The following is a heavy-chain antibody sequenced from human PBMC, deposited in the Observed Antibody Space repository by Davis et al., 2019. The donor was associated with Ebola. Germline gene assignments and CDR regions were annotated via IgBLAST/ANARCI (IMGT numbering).Heavy chain of an antibody. CDR1: GYTFTSYA. CDR2: VHGGNGNT. CDR3: ARATFGYNSGWYADY. V-gene: IGHV1-3*01. D-gene: IGHD6-19*01. J-gene: IGHJ4*02. Sequence: ASVKVSCKASGYTFTSYAMHWMRQAPGQRLEWMGWVHGGNGNTKYSQRFQGRVTITTDTSASTAYLDLSSLRSDDTAVFYCARATFGYNSGWYADYWGQGTLVTVSS.